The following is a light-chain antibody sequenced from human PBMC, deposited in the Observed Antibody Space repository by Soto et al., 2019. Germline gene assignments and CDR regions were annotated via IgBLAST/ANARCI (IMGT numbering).Light chain of an antibody. CDR2: DNN. CDR1: SSNIGSNS. CDR3: GTWDTGLTTGNV. V-gene: IGLV1-51*01. Sequence: QSVLTQPPSVSAAPGQKVTISCSGSSSNIGSNSVSWYQQLPGTAPKLLIYDNNKRPSGIPDRFSGSKSGTSATLGIAGLQTGDEADYYCGTWDTGLTTGNVFGPGTKVTVL. J-gene: IGLJ1*01.